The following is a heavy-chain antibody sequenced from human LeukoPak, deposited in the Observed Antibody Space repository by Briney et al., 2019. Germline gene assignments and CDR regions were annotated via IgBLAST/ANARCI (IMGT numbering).Heavy chain of an antibody. Sequence: GGSLRLSCVASGFTFSRFEMNWVRQPPGKGLEWISHISRGTYIAYADSVKGRFSISRDNAKNSLYLQMNSLRAEDTAVYYCTREQDREAAATVIGDSWGQGTLVTVSS. D-gene: IGHD2-15*01. CDR3: TREQDREAAATVIGDS. CDR1: GFTFSRFE. CDR2: ISRGTYI. J-gene: IGHJ4*02. V-gene: IGHV3-48*03.